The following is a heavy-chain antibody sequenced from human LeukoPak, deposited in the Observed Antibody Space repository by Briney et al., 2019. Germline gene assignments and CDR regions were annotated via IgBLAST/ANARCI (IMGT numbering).Heavy chain of an antibody. Sequence: ASVKVSCKASGYTFTNYNMHWVRQAPGQGLEWMGIINPSGGTTNYAQNFQGRVTMTRDTSTSTAYMELSRLRSDDTAVYYCARASSRYSGSYYYYYYMDVWGKGTTVTVSS. CDR3: ARASSRYSGSYYYYYYMDV. D-gene: IGHD1-26*01. CDR2: INPSGGTT. V-gene: IGHV1-46*01. CDR1: GYTFTNYN. J-gene: IGHJ6*03.